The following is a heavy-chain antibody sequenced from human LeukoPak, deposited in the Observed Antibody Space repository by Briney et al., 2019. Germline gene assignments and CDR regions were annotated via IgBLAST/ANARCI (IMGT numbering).Heavy chain of an antibody. Sequence: SETLSLTCTVSGGSISSYYWSWIRQPAGKGLEWIGRIYITGSTNYNPSLKSRVTMSVDTSKNQFSLKLSSVTAADTAVYYCARATVDLNYYYYYMDVWGKGTTVTVSS. CDR1: GGSISSYY. CDR3: ARATVDLNYYYYYMDV. J-gene: IGHJ6*03. V-gene: IGHV4-4*07. CDR2: IYITGST. D-gene: IGHD3/OR15-3a*01.